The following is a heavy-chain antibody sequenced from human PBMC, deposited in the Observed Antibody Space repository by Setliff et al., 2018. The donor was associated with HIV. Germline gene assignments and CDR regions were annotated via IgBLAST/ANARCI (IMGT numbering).Heavy chain of an antibody. D-gene: IGHD3-16*01. J-gene: IGHJ6*03. Sequence: GESLKISCKGSGYSFTSYWIGWVRQMPGKGLEWMGIIYPGDSDTRYSPSLQGQVTISADKSISTAYLQWSSLKASDTAMYYCARHKGAGPYYYYMDVWGKGTTVTVSS. CDR3: ARHKGAGPYYYYMDV. CDR1: GYSFTSYW. CDR2: IYPGDSDT. V-gene: IGHV5-51*01.